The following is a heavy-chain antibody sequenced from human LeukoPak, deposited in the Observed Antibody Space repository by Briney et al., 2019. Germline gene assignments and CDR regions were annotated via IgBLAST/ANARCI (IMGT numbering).Heavy chain of an antibody. Sequence: GGSLRLSCAASGFTFSSFAMHWVRQAPGKGLEWVALIWHDGSNKYYGDSVKDRFTISRDNSKNTLYLQMDSLRDEDTAVYYCARDRGYTYGHPLDYWGQGTLVTVSS. CDR1: GFTFSSFA. CDR2: IWHDGSNK. J-gene: IGHJ4*02. CDR3: ARDRGYTYGHPLDY. D-gene: IGHD5-18*01. V-gene: IGHV3-33*08.